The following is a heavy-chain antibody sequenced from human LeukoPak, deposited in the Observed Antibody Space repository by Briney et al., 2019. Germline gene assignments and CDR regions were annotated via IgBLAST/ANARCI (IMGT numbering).Heavy chain of an antibody. V-gene: IGHV3-64D*06. CDR3: VKGGSSWYRFDY. Sequence: PGGSLRLSCSASGFTFSNYAMFWVRQAPGKGLEYVSAISTSGGGTYYADSVKGRFTISRDNSRHTLYLQMSSLGAEDTAIYYCVKGGSSWYRFDYWGQGTLVTVSS. D-gene: IGHD6-13*01. J-gene: IGHJ4*02. CDR1: GFTFSNYA. CDR2: ISTSGGGT.